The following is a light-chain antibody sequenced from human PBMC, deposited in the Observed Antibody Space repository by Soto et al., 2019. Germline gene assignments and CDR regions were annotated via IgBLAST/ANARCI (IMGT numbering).Light chain of an antibody. Sequence: QSVLTQPASVSGSPGQSITISCTGTSSDVGGYTYVSWYQQHPGKAPKLMIYDVSNRPSGVSNRFSGSKSGNTASLTISGLPAEDEADYYCSSYTISTTLFGGGTKLTVL. CDR2: DVS. CDR1: SSDVGGYTY. V-gene: IGLV2-14*01. J-gene: IGLJ2*01. CDR3: SSYTISTTL.